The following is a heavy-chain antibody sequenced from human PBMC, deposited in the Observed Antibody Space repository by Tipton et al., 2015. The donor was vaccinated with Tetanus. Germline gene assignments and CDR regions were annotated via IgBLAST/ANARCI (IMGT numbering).Heavy chain of an antibody. D-gene: IGHD4-17*01. CDR2: INGDGTTT. V-gene: IGHV3-74*01. CDR1: GSGSTFRSRW. CDR3: ARDRDGDYAAFDY. J-gene: IGHJ4*02. Sequence: GSLRLSCEVSGSGSTFRSRWMHWVRQAPGKGLVWVSRINGDGTTTNYADFVEGRFTISRDNSKNTLYLQMNSLRAEDTAVYYCARDRDGDYAAFDYWGQGTLVTVSS.